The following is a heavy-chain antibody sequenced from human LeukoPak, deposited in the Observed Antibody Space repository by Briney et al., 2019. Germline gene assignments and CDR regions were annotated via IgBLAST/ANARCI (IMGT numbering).Heavy chain of an antibody. CDR1: GGSISLSYYY. J-gene: IGHJ6*03. V-gene: IGHV4-39*07. Sequence: SETLSLTCSVSGGSISLSYYYWGWIRQPPGKGLEWIGEINHSGSTNYNPSLKSRVTISVDTSKNQFSLKLSSVTAADTAVYYCARGRSDRGGSSWYTSSRYYYYMDVWGKGTTVTVSS. CDR3: ARGRSDRGGSSWYTSSRYYYYMDV. D-gene: IGHD6-13*01. CDR2: INHSGST.